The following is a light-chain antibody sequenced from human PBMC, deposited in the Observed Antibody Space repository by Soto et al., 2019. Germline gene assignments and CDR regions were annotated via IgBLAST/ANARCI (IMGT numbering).Light chain of an antibody. CDR2: QDN. CDR1: KLGSKF. J-gene: IGLJ3*02. Sequence: SYELTQPPSVSVSPGQTASITCSGDKLGSKFACWYRQKPGQSPVLIIYQDNKRPSGIPERFSGSNSGNTATLTIRGTQALDEGDYYCQAWDRTTVVFGGGTKLTVL. V-gene: IGLV3-1*01. CDR3: QAWDRTTVV.